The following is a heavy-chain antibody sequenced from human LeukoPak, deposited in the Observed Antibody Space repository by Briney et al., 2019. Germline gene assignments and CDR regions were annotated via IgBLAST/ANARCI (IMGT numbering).Heavy chain of an antibody. Sequence: GGSLRLSCVASGFTFSDHAVSWLRQAPGRGLEWVSAISGGSTSTYYADSVKGRFTISRDNSKNTLYVQMNSLRAEDTAVYYCAKKVGGVYAFDIWGQGTMVTVSS. J-gene: IGHJ3*02. CDR3: AKKVGGVYAFDI. CDR2: ISGGSTST. D-gene: IGHD3-16*01. CDR1: GFTFSDHA. V-gene: IGHV3-23*01.